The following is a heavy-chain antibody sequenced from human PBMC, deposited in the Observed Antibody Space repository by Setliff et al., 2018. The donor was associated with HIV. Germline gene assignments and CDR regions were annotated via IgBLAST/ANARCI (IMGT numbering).Heavy chain of an antibody. CDR1: GYTFTTYG. Sequence: ASVKVSCKASGYTFTTYGVTWVRQAPGQGLEWMGWINSYNGNTKFAQKFQGRVTMTTDTSTTTAFMEVRSLKADDTGIYYCARDVDYNDAFDIWGQGTMVTVSS. J-gene: IGHJ3*02. CDR3: ARDVDYNDAFDI. V-gene: IGHV1-18*04. D-gene: IGHD4-4*01. CDR2: INSYNGNT.